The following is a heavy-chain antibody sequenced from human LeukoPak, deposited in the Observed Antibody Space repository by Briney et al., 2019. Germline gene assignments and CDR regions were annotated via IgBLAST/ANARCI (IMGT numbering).Heavy chain of an antibody. Sequence: SETLSLTCTVSGGSISSSSYYWGWIRQPPGKGLEWIGSIYYSGSTYYNPSLKSRVTISVDTSKNQFSLKLSSVTAADTAVYYCARVSLMIKGDAFDIWGQGTMVTVSS. D-gene: IGHD3-16*01. V-gene: IGHV4-39*07. CDR3: ARVSLMIKGDAFDI. CDR1: GGSISSSSYY. J-gene: IGHJ3*02. CDR2: IYYSGST.